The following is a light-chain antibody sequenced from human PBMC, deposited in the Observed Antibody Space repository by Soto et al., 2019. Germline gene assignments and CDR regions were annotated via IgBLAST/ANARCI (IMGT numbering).Light chain of an antibody. CDR3: QQGHNWPLT. CDR2: GAS. J-gene: IGKJ2*01. Sequence: EIVMTQSPATLSLSPGERAALSCRASQSINSELAWYQQKPGQPPRLLIYGASTRATGVPARFTGSESGSDFTLTINGLQSEDFAVYYCQQGHNWPLTFGQGTRLEI. V-gene: IGKV3-15*01. CDR1: QSINSE.